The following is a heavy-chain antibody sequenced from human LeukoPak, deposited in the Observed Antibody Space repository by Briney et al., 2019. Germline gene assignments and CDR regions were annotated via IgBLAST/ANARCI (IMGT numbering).Heavy chain of an antibody. CDR3: ARRPLPWGGFDY. Sequence: SETLSLTCTVSGDSISSYYWSWIRQPPGKGLEWIGEINHSGSTNYNPSLKSRVTISVDTSKNQFSLKLSSVTAADTAVYYCARRPLPWGGFDYWGQGTLVTVSS. J-gene: IGHJ4*02. D-gene: IGHD3-16*01. V-gene: IGHV4-34*01. CDR2: INHSGST. CDR1: GDSISSYY.